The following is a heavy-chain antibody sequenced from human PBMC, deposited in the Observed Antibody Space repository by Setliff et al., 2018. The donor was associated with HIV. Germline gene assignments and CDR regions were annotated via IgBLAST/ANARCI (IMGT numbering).Heavy chain of an antibody. CDR3: ARPNYYDSSGSFDY. CDR1: GGSINSTSYY. J-gene: IGHJ4*02. V-gene: IGHV4-39*07. D-gene: IGHD3-22*01. CDR2: IYHTGST. Sequence: ASETLSLTCTVSGGSINSTSYYWGWIRQPPGNGLEWIGSIYHTGSTNYNPALKSRVSISVDTAKNQFSLKLRSVTAADTAVYYCARPNYYDSSGSFDYWGQGTLVTVSS.